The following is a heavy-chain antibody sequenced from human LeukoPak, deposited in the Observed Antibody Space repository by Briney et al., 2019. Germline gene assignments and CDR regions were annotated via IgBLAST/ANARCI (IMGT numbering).Heavy chain of an antibody. Sequence: PGGSLRLSCAASGFTFSSYSMNWVRQAPGKGLEWVSSISSSSSYIYYADSVKGRFTISRDNSKNTLYLQMNSLRAEDTAVYYCAKEGPLLWFGELVGTFDYWGQGTLVTVSS. CDR1: GFTFSSYS. J-gene: IGHJ4*02. V-gene: IGHV3-21*01. CDR3: AKEGPLLWFGELVGTFDY. D-gene: IGHD3-10*01. CDR2: ISSSSSYI.